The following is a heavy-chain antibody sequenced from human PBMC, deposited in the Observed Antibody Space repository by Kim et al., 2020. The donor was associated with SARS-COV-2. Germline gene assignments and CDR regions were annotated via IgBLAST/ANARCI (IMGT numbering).Heavy chain of an antibody. CDR2: K. V-gene: IGHV3-30*01. J-gene: IGHJ2*01. Sequence: KYYADTVEGRFTISRDNSKNPLYLQMNSLRAEDTAVYYCARGYYYWYFDLWGRGTLVTVSS. CDR3: ARGYYYWYFDL. D-gene: IGHD3-22*01.